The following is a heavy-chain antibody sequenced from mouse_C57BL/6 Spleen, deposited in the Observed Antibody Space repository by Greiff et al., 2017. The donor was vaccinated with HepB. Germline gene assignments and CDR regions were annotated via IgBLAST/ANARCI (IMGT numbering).Heavy chain of an antibody. Sequence: EVQLVESGGDLVKPGGSLKLSCAASGFTFSSYGMSWVRQTPDKRLEWVATISSGGSYTYYTDSVKGRFTISRYNAKNNLYLQMSSLKSEDTAMYYCAIQDYYGSSPSYYAMYYWGQGTSVTVSS. CDR3: AIQDYYGSSPSYYAMYY. CDR2: ISSGGSYT. CDR1: GFTFSSYG. D-gene: IGHD1-1*01. V-gene: IGHV5-6*01. J-gene: IGHJ4*01.